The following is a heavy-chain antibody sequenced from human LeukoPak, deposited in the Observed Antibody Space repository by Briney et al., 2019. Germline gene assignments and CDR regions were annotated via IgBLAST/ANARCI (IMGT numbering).Heavy chain of an antibody. V-gene: IGHV1-3*01. CDR2: ISPYNGDT. J-gene: IGHJ4*02. CDR1: GYTFINYA. D-gene: IGHD6-19*01. CDR3: ARGSSSDWPLEY. Sequence: GASVKVSCKASGYTFINYAIHWVRQAPGQRLEWMGWISPYNGDTEYSQKLQGRVTITKDTSASTAYMNLSTLRYEDTAVYYCARGSSSDWPLEYWGRGILVTVSS.